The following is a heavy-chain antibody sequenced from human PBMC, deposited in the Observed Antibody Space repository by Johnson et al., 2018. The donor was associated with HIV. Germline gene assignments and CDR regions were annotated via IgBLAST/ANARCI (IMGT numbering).Heavy chain of an antibody. CDR2: TSYDGSNK. CDR3: ALDPRIVGSHGEAFDI. D-gene: IGHD1-26*01. Sequence: QVQLVESGGGVVQPGRSLRLSCAASAFSFSSYGMHWVRQAPGKGLEWVAVTSYDGSNKYYADSVKGRFTISRDNSKNTLYLQMNSLRAEDTAVYYCALDPRIVGSHGEAFDIWGQGTVVTVSS. CDR1: AFSFSSYG. J-gene: IGHJ3*02. V-gene: IGHV3-30*03.